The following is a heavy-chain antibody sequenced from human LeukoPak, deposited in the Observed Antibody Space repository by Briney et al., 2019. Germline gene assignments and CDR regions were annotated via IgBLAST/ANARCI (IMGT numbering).Heavy chain of an antibody. Sequence: GGSLRLSCAASGFTFTTYWMSWVRQAPGKGLEWVANIKQDGTEKYYVDSVKGRFTISRDNAKNSLYLQMNSLRAEDTAVYYCARVNSGYDSYYYYYYYMDVWGKGTTVTISS. J-gene: IGHJ6*03. D-gene: IGHD5-12*01. V-gene: IGHV3-7*01. CDR3: ARVNSGYDSYYYYYYYMDV. CDR1: GFTFTTYW. CDR2: IKQDGTEK.